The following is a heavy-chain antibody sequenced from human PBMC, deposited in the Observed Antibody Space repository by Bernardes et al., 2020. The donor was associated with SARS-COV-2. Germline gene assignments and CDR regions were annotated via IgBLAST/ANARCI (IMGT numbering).Heavy chain of an antibody. D-gene: IGHD3-3*01. V-gene: IGHV3-48*01. CDR2: ISSSSSTI. Sequence: GGSLRLSCAASGFTFSSYSMNWVRQAPGKGLEWVAYISSSSSTIYYEDSVKGRFTISRDNAKNSLYLQMNSLRAEDTAVYYCARDLTYDLWSGYSRVFDYWGQGTLVTVSS. CDR3: ARDLTYDLWSGYSRVFDY. CDR1: GFTFSSYS. J-gene: IGHJ4*02.